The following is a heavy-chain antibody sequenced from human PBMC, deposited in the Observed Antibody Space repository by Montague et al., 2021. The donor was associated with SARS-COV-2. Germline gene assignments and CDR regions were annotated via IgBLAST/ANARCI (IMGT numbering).Heavy chain of an antibody. CDR3: ARRIRITVFRGVPLTTHSLES. V-gene: IGHV4/OR15-8*01. CDR2: IHHSGTL. CDR1: NASITTSNW. Sequence: SETLSLTCTVSNASITTSNWWTWVCQAPGKGLEWVGEIHHSGTLNYNPSLKSRVTISVDTSKNHFSLNLNSVTAADTALYFCARRIRITVFRGVPLTTHSLESWGQGIMVTVSS. D-gene: IGHD3-10*01. J-gene: IGHJ4*02.